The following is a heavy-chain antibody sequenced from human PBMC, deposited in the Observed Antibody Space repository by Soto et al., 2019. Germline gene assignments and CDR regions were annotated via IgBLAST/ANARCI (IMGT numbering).Heavy chain of an antibody. CDR2: IKQYGGEK. V-gene: IGHV3-7*01. J-gene: IGHJ6*02. CDR3: TRGRGMDV. Sequence: EVQLVESGGGLVQPGGSLRLSCAASGLSISTYWMSWVRQAPGKGLEWVANIKQYGGEKYYVDSVKGRFTISRDNAKKSLYLQRNSLRAEDTADYYCTRGRGMDVWGQGTTVTVSS. CDR1: GLSISTYW.